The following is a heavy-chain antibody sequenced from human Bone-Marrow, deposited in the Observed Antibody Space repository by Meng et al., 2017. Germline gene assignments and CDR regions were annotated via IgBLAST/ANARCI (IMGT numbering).Heavy chain of an antibody. CDR3: ARDLKVLGGYQLMYYYYGMDV. CDR1: GYTLTSYG. Sequence: ASVKVSCKASGYTLTSYGISWVRQAPGQGLEWMGWISAYNGNTNYAQKLQGRVTMTTDTSTSTAYMELRSLRSDDTAVYYCARDLKVLGGYQLMYYYYGMDVWGQGTTVTVSS. CDR2: ISAYNGNT. D-gene: IGHD2-2*01. V-gene: IGHV1-18*01. J-gene: IGHJ6*02.